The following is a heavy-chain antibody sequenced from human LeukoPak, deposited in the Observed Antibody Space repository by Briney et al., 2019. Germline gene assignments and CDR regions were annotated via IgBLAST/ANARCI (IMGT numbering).Heavy chain of an antibody. Sequence: PSETLSLTCAVYGGSFSGYYWSWIRQPPGKGLEWIGEINHSGSTNYNPSLKSRVTISVDTSKNQFSLKLSSMTAADTAVYYCARPLRVPAANLGYAYWGQGTLVTVSS. J-gene: IGHJ4*02. CDR2: INHSGST. V-gene: IGHV4-34*01. D-gene: IGHD2-2*01. CDR1: GGSFSGYY. CDR3: ARPLRVPAANLGYAY.